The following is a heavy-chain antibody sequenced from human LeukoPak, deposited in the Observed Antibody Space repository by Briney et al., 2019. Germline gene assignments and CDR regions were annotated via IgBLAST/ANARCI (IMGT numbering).Heavy chain of an antibody. CDR3: ARDRMITMVRGVTGYYMDV. V-gene: IGHV1-69*13. J-gene: IGHJ6*03. Sequence: ASVKVSCKASGGTFSSYAISWVRQAPGQGLEWMGGIIPIFGTANYAQKFQGRVTITADESTSTAYMELSSLRYEDTAVYYCARDRMITMVRGVTGYYMDVWGKGTTVTISS. D-gene: IGHD3-10*01. CDR1: GGTFSSYA. CDR2: IIPIFGTA.